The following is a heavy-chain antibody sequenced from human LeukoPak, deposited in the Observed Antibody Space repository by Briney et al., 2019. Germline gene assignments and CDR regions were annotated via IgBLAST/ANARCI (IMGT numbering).Heavy chain of an antibody. CDR2: INPNSGGT. V-gene: IGHV1-2*02. CDR3: ARDLVSLTGYLDY. D-gene: IGHD3-9*01. CDR1: GYTFTGYY. Sequence: ASVKVSCKASGYTFTGYYMHWVRQAPGQGLEWMGWINPNSGGTNYAQKFQGRVTITTDESTSTAYMELSSLRSEDTAVYYCARDLVSLTGYLDYWGQGTLVTVSS. J-gene: IGHJ4*02.